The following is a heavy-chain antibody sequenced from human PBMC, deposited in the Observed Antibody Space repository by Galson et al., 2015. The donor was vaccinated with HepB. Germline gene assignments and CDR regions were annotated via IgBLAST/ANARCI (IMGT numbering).Heavy chain of an antibody. Sequence: SVKVSCKASGYTFTSYGISWVRQAPGQGLEWMGWISAYNGNTNYAQKLQGRVTMTTDTSTSTAYMELRSLRSDDTAVYYCARYVRGIVVVVAATSHAFDIWGQGTMVTVSS. J-gene: IGHJ3*02. D-gene: IGHD2-15*01. CDR1: GYTFTSYG. CDR2: ISAYNGNT. V-gene: IGHV1-18*01. CDR3: ARYVRGIVVVVAATSHAFDI.